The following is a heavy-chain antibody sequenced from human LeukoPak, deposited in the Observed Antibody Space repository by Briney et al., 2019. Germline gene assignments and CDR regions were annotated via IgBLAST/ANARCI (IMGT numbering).Heavy chain of an antibody. CDR1: GFTFSSYW. V-gene: IGHV3-7*01. CDR2: IKQDGSEK. J-gene: IGHJ4*02. D-gene: IGHD2-21*01. Sequence: PGGSLRLSCAASGFTFSSYWMSWVRQAPGKGLEWVANIKQDGSEKYYVDSVKGRFTISRDNAKNSLYLQMNSLRAEDTAVYYCAKSLARPFVSGWGQGTLVTVSS. CDR3: AKSLARPFVSG.